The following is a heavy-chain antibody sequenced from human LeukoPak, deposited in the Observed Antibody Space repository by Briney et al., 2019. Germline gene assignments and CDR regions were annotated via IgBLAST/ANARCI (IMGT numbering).Heavy chain of an antibody. V-gene: IGHV1-18*04. D-gene: IGHD3-10*01. CDR2: ISVYNGNT. J-gene: IGHJ4*02. CDR1: GYTLTSYG. Sequence: ASVKVSCKASGYTLTSYGISWVRQAPGQGLEWMGWISVYNGNTNYAQKFQGRVAMTTDTSTSTAYMELRSLRSDDTAIYYCARSHRYYGSGSYSTIDSWGQGTLVTVSS. CDR3: ARSHRYYGSGSYSTIDS.